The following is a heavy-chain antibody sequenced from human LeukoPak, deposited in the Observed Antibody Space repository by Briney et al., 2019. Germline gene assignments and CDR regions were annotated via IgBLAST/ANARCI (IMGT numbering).Heavy chain of an antibody. Sequence: GASVKVSCKVSGYTLTELSMHWGRQAPGKGLEWRGGFDPEDGETIYAQKFQGRVTMTEDTSTDTAYMELSSLRSEDTAVYYCATDRGPYYYDSSDPTAYWGQGTLVTVSS. D-gene: IGHD3-22*01. CDR2: FDPEDGET. J-gene: IGHJ4*02. CDR1: GYTLTELS. V-gene: IGHV1-24*01. CDR3: ATDRGPYYYDSSDPTAY.